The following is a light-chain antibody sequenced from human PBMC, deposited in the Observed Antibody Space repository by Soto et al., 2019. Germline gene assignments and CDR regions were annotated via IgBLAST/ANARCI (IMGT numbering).Light chain of an antibody. Sequence: DIQLTQSPSSVSASVGDRVTITCRASQSISTWLAWYQQKPGKAPKLLIYAASSLQSGVPSRFSGGGSGTDVTLTISSLHPEDFASYYWQHLDRYPSTFGGGTKVDIK. CDR1: QSISTW. J-gene: IGKJ4*01. CDR3: QHLDRYPST. V-gene: IGKV1D-12*01. CDR2: AAS.